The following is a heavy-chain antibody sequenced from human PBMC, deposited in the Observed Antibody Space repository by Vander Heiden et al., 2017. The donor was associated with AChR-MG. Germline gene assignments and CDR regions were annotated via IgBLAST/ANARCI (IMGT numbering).Heavy chain of an antibody. D-gene: IGHD3-16*02. CDR1: GGSFSGYY. Sequence: QVQLQQWGAGLLKPSETLSLTCAVYGGSFSGYYWSWIRQPPGKGLEWIGEINHSGSTNYNPSLKSRVTISVDTSKNQFSLKLSSVTAADTAVYYCAREIPYDYVWGSYRYRYFDLWGRGTLVTVSS. V-gene: IGHV4-34*01. CDR3: AREIPYDYVWGSYRYRYFDL. J-gene: IGHJ2*01. CDR2: INHSGST.